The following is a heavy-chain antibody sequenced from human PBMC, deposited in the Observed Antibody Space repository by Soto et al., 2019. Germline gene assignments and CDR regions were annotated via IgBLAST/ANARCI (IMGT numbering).Heavy chain of an antibody. D-gene: IGHD2-2*01. CDR3: TTDQSFIVVVPAAMRLGYYYYGIDV. Sequence: PGGSLRLSCAASGFTFSNAWMNWVRQAPGKGLEWVGRIKSKTDGGTTDYAAPVKGRFTISRDDSKNTLYLQMNSLKTEDTAVYYCTTDQSFIVVVPAAMRLGYYYYGIDVWGQGTTVTVSS. V-gene: IGHV3-15*07. CDR1: GFTFSNAW. J-gene: IGHJ6*02. CDR2: IKSKTDGGTT.